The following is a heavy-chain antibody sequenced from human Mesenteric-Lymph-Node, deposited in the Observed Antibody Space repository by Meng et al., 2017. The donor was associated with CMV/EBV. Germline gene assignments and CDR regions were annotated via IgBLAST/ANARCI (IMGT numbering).Heavy chain of an antibody. CDR2: INTNSGNG. Sequence: SCKASGYTFNYYGLNWVRQAPGQGLEWMSWINTNSGNGRYAQDFTGRFVFSLDTSVNTAYLQISSLKAEDTAVYYCARDQGSGSIGDYWGQGTLVTVSS. CDR3: ARDQGSGSIGDY. V-gene: IGHV7-4-1*02. D-gene: IGHD3-10*01. J-gene: IGHJ4*02. CDR1: GYTFNYYG.